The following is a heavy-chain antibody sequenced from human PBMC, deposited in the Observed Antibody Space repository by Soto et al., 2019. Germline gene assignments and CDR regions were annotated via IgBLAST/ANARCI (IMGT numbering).Heavy chain of an antibody. V-gene: IGHV4-39*07. Sequence: PFETLSLTCTVSGGSVSSSSCYWGWIRQPPGKGLEWIGSIYYSGSTYYNPSLKSRVTISVDTSKNQFSLKLSSVTAADTAVYYCARYGSGSYYPTTFDYWGQGTLVTVSS. CDR3: ARYGSGSYYPTTFDY. D-gene: IGHD3-10*01. J-gene: IGHJ4*02. CDR2: IYYSGST. CDR1: GGSVSSSSCY.